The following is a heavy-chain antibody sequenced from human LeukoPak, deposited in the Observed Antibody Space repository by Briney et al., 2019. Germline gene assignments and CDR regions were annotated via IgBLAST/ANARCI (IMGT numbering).Heavy chain of an antibody. V-gene: IGHV3-74*01. CDR2: INGDGSST. J-gene: IGHJ3*02. CDR1: GFTISNYW. CDR3: ARPIRGYDGFDI. Sequence: GGSLRLACAASGFTISNYWMYWVRQAPGKGLVWVSRINGDGSSTNYADSVKGRFTISRDNAKNTLDLQMNSLRSEDTALYYCARPIRGYDGFDIWGQGTMVSVSS. D-gene: IGHD5-12*01.